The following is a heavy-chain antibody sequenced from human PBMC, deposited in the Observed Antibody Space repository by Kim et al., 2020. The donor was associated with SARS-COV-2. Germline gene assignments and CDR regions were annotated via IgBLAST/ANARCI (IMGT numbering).Heavy chain of an antibody. D-gene: IGHD6-6*01. CDR2: ISSSSSYI. CDR1: GFTFSSYS. Sequence: GGSLRLSCAASGFTFSSYSMNWVRQAPGKGLEWVSSISSSSSYIYYADSVKGRFTISRDNAKNSLYLQMNSLRAEDTAVYYCARDTSIAAEPQASGMDVWGQGTTVTVSS. V-gene: IGHV3-21*01. J-gene: IGHJ6*02. CDR3: ARDTSIAAEPQASGMDV.